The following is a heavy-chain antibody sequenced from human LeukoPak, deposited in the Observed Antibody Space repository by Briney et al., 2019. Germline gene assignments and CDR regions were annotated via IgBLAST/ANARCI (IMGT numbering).Heavy chain of an antibody. J-gene: IGHJ6*03. CDR1: GYTFTSYG. D-gene: IGHD6-13*01. CDR3: ARDRKSSSWGYYYYYMDV. CDR2: ISAYNGNT. V-gene: IGHV1-18*01. Sequence: ASVKVSCKASGYTFTSYGISWVRQAPGQGLEWMGWISAYNGNTNYAQKFQGRVTITADESTSTAYMELSSLRSEDTAVYYCARDRKSSSWGYYYYYMDVWGKGTTVTVSS.